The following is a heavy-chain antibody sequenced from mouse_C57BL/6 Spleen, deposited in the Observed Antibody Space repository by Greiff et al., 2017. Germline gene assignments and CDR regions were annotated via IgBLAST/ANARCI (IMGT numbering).Heavy chain of an antibody. CDR3: ASMVTGAMDY. J-gene: IGHJ4*01. D-gene: IGHD2-2*01. Sequence: EVKLMESGGGLVKPGGSLKLSCAASGFTFSDYGMHWVRQAPEKGLEWVAYISSGSSTIYYADTVKGRFTISRDNAKNTLFLQMTSLRSEDTAMFYCASMVTGAMDYWGQGTSVTVSS. CDR1: GFTFSDYG. V-gene: IGHV5-17*01. CDR2: ISSGSSTI.